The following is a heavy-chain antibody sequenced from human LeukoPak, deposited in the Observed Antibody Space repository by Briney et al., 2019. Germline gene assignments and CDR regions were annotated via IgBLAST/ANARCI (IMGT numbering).Heavy chain of an antibody. V-gene: IGHV3-30-3*01. Sequence: GGSLRLSCAASGFTFSSYAMHWVRQAPGKGLEWVAVISYDGSNKYYADSVKGRFTISRDNSKNTLYLQMNSLRAEDTAVYYCAKDLFHCSGGSCRYYYYYGMDVWGQGTTVTVSS. CDR2: ISYDGSNK. CDR3: AKDLFHCSGGSCRYYYYYGMDV. D-gene: IGHD2-15*01. J-gene: IGHJ6*02. CDR1: GFTFSSYA.